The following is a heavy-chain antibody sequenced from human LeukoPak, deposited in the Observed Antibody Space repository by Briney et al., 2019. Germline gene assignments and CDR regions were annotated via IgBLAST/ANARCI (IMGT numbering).Heavy chain of an antibody. Sequence: SETLSLTCTVSGASFSSSTYYWGWIRQPPGKGLEWIGSIYYSGSTYYNPSLKSRVTMSVDTSKDQFSLKLSSVTAADTAVYYCARHAGGIAAAGTRPFDYWGQGTLVTVSS. D-gene: IGHD6-13*01. V-gene: IGHV4-39*01. CDR1: GASFSSSTYY. CDR2: IYYSGST. CDR3: ARHAGGIAAAGTRPFDY. J-gene: IGHJ4*02.